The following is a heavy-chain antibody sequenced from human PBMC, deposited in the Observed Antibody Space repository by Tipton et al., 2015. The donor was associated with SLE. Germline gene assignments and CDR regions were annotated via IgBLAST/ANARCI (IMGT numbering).Heavy chain of an antibody. J-gene: IGHJ3*02. V-gene: IGHV4-61*02. CDR3: ARDPKLGWAFDI. CDR2: FYTSGST. Sequence: TLSLTCTVSGGSISSSSYYWSWIRQPAGKGLEWIGRFYTSGSTNYNPSLKSRVTISVDTSKKQFSLNLSSVTAADTAVYYCARDPKLGWAFDIWGQGTMVTVSS. D-gene: IGHD7-27*01. CDR1: GGSISSSSYY.